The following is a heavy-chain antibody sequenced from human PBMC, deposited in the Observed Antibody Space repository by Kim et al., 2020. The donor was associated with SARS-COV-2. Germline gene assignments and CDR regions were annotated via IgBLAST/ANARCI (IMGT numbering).Heavy chain of an antibody. D-gene: IGHD3-22*01. V-gene: IGHV4-4*02. CDR3: ARGLGAYTMINDY. CDR1: GGSISSSNW. Sequence: SETLSLTCAVSGGSISSSNWWSWVRQPPGKGLEWIGEIYHSGSTNYNPSLKSRVTISVDKSKNQFSLKLSSVTAADTAVYYCARGLGAYTMINDYWGQGTLVTVSS. J-gene: IGHJ4*02. CDR2: IYHSGST.